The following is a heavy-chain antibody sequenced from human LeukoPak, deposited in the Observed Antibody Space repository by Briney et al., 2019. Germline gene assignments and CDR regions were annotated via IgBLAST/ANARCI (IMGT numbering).Heavy chain of an antibody. J-gene: IGHJ5*02. CDR2: INPNSGDT. Sequence: ASVKVSCKASGYTFTGYYIHWVRQAPGQGLEWMGWINPNSGDTRYAQKFQGRVTMTRDTSISTVYMELSSLRSEDTAVYYCARGVGATGGEDWFDPWGQGTLVTVSS. CDR1: GYTFTGYY. V-gene: IGHV1-2*02. D-gene: IGHD1-26*01. CDR3: ARGVGATGGEDWFDP.